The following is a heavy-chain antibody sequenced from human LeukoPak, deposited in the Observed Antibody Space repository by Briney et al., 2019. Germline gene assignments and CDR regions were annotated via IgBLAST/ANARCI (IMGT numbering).Heavy chain of an antibody. CDR2: ISGSGGNT. Sequence: GGPLRLSCAASGFTFSSYAMSWVRQAPGKGLEWVSAISGSGGNTYYADSVKGRFTIFRDNSKNTLYLQMNSLRAEDTAVYYCANQRGYSYGYYFDYWGQGTLVTVSS. CDR3: ANQRGYSYGYYFDY. J-gene: IGHJ4*02. V-gene: IGHV3-23*01. CDR1: GFTFSSYA. D-gene: IGHD5-18*01.